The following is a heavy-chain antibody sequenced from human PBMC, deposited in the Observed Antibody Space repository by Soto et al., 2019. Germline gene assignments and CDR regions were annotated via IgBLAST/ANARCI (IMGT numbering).Heavy chain of an antibody. Sequence: QQQLVQSGAEVKKPGSSVKVSCKASGGTFGNYAISGVRQAPGQGLEWMGKIIPIFKTANYAQKFQCRITITADRSPRTDTAYMELSSLRSEDTALYYCARVSIPGIYGEDVWGQGTTVTVSS. J-gene: IGHJ6*02. V-gene: IGHV1-69*06. CDR3: ARVSIPGIYGEDV. CDR1: GGTFGNYA. CDR2: IIPIFKTA. D-gene: IGHD2-2*01.